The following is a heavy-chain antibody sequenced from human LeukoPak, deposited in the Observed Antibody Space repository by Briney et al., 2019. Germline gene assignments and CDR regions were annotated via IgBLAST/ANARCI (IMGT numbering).Heavy chain of an antibody. CDR1: DGCITNYY. V-gene: IGHV4-4*07. Sequence: SDTLSLTCTVSDGCITNYYWGWIRQPAGKGLEWIGRIYTSGSTDYNPSLRSRLTMSVDTSKNQFSLKLSSVTAADTAVYYCAREEYYYDSSGYYDAFDIWGQGTMVTVSS. CDR3: AREEYYYDSSGYYDAFDI. CDR2: IYTSGST. J-gene: IGHJ3*02. D-gene: IGHD3-22*01.